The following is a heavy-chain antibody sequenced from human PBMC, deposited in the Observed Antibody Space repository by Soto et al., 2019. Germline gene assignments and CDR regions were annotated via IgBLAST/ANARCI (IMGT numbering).Heavy chain of an antibody. V-gene: IGHV4-39*01. D-gene: IGHD6-13*01. CDR2: IYYSGST. J-gene: IGHJ4*02. CDR3: ARHFGGSSWYFDY. CDR1: GGSISSSSYY. Sequence: QLQLQESGPGLVKPSETLSLTCTVSGGSISSSSYYWGWIRQPPGKGLEWIGSIYYSGSTYYNPSLKSRVTISVDTSKNQFSLKLSSVTAADTAVYYCARHFGGSSWYFDYWGQGTLVTVSS.